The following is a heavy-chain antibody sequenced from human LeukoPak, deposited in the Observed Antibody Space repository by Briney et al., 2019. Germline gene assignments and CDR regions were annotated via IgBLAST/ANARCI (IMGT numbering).Heavy chain of an antibody. V-gene: IGHV3-30-3*01. CDR2: ISYDGSNK. CDR3: ARDYDFWSGYPTLDY. CDR1: GFTFSSYA. J-gene: IGHJ4*02. Sequence: GGSLRLSCAASGFTFSSYAMHWVRQAPGKGLEWVAVISYDGSNKYYADSVKGRFTISRDNSKNTLYLQMNSLRAEDTAVYYCARDYDFWSGYPTLDYWGQGTLVTVSS. D-gene: IGHD3-3*01.